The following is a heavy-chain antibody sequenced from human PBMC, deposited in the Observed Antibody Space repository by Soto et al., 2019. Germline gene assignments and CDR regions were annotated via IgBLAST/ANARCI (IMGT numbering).Heavy chain of an antibody. V-gene: IGHV1-8*01. CDR3: ARRYNWNYAPYVFDF. CDR2: MNPNSGNT. CDR1: GYTFTSYD. J-gene: IGHJ3*01. Sequence: GASVKVSCKASGYTFTSYDINWVRQATGQGLEWMGWMNPNSGNTGYAQKFQGRVTMTRNTSISTAYMELSSLRSEDTAVYYCARRYNWNYAPYVFDFWGQGTMVTVSS. D-gene: IGHD1-7*01.